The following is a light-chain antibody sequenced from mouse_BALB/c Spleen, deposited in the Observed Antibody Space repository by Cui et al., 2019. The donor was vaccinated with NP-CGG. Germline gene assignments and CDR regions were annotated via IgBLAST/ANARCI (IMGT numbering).Light chain of an antibody. CDR1: NGAVTTNNF. CDR2: GTN. CDR3: ALWYSNHWV. J-gene: IGLJ1*01. V-gene: IGLV1*01. Sequence: QPVVTQESSVTTSPGETVTLTCRSNNGAVTTNNFANWVQEKPDHLFTGLIGGTNNRAPGVPARFSGSLIGDKAALTITGAQTEDEAIYFCALWYSNHWVFGGGTKLTVL.